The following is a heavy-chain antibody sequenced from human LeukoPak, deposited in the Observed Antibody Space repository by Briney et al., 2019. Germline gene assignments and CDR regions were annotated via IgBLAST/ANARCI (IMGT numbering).Heavy chain of an antibody. CDR3: ARASRLAAAEFDY. Sequence: GGSLRLSCAASGFTVSSNYMSWVRQAPGKGLEGVAVIYSGGSTYYADSVKGRFTISRDNSKNTLYLQMNSMRAEDTAVYYCARASRLAAAEFDYWGQGTLVTVSS. CDR1: GFTVSSNY. V-gene: IGHV3-66*01. D-gene: IGHD6-13*01. J-gene: IGHJ4*02. CDR2: IYSGGST.